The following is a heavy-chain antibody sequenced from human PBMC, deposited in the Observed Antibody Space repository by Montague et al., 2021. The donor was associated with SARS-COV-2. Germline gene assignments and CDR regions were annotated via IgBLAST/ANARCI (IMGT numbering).Heavy chain of an antibody. D-gene: IGHD2-21*02. CDR3: ARLAYCGADCFSGWEIFFDS. CDR2: INQSGSY. J-gene: IGHJ4*02. CDR1: GGSFSSYY. V-gene: IGHV4-34*01. Sequence: ETLSLTCAVAGGSFSSYYWGWIRQQPGKGREWIAEINQSGSYNXXPSRKGGVTMSVDTSKNQFSLKLNSVTVADTAVYYCARLAYCGADCFSGWEIFFDSWGQGTLVTVSS.